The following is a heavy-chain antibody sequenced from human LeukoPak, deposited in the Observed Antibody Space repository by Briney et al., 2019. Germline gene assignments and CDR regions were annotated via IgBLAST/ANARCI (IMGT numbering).Heavy chain of an antibody. CDR3: ARVRRGYTYGGNAFDI. CDR1: TFSSYA. V-gene: IGHV4-39*07. J-gene: IGHJ3*02. Sequence: TFSSYAMSWVRQPPGKGLECIGNIYYSGSTYYNPSLKSRVTISADTSKNQFSLRLSSVTAADTAVYYCARVRRGYTYGGNAFDIWGQGTMVTVSS. D-gene: IGHD5-18*01. CDR2: IYYSGST.